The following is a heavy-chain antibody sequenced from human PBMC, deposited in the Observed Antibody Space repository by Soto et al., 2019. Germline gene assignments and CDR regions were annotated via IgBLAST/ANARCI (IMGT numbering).Heavy chain of an antibody. CDR2: IYYDGST. CDR3: TTVVIPGTPHIGFGP. Sequence: SETLSVTCTVSGDSITSINNYWGWIRQPPGMGLEWIANIYYDGSTFYNPSLKSRVAMSIDTSKKQFSLNLTSVTATDTAVYYCTTVVIPGTPHIGFGPEGRGIRFTVS. V-gene: IGHV4-39*01. J-gene: IGHJ5*02. CDR1: GDSITSINNY. D-gene: IGHD2-21*01.